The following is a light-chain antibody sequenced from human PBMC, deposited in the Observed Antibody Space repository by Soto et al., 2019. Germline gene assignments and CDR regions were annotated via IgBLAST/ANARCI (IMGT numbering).Light chain of an antibody. V-gene: IGLV2-23*01. J-gene: IGLJ1*01. CDR2: EGS. CDR3: CSYAGNSLYV. CDR1: SSDVGSYNP. Sequence: QSVLTQPASVSGSPGQSITISCTGTSSDVGSYNPVSWYQQHPGKAPKLMIYEGSKRPSGDSNRFSGSKSGNTASLTISGLQAEDEADYYCCSYAGNSLYVFGTGTKVTVL.